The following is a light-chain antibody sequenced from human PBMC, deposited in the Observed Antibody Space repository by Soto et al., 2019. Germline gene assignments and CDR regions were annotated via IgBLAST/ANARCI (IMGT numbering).Light chain of an antibody. CDR1: QSVSSS. Sequence: FVVTQSPDTLSLSPGETATLSCRASQSVSSSVAWYQHKPGQSPRLVVYSGYKRSPGVPARFSGSGSGTDFTLTISSLESDDFAIYYCQQYNSYPVIFGQGTKLEIK. V-gene: IGKV3-15*01. CDR3: QQYNSYPVI. J-gene: IGKJ2*01. CDR2: SGY.